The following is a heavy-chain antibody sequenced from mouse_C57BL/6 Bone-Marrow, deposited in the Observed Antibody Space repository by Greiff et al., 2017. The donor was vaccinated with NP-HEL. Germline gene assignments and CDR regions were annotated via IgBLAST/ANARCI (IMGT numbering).Heavy chain of an antibody. CDR3: ARHLFYYAMYY. D-gene: IGHD1-1*01. J-gene: IGHJ4*01. Sequence: QVQLQQSGAELVRPGSSVKLSCKASGYTFTSYWMHWVKQRPIQGLEWIGNIDPSDSETHYNQKFKDKATLTVDKSSSTAYMQLSSLTSEDSAVYYCARHLFYYAMYYWGQGTSVTVSS. CDR1: GYTFTSYW. CDR2: IDPSDSET. V-gene: IGHV1-52*01.